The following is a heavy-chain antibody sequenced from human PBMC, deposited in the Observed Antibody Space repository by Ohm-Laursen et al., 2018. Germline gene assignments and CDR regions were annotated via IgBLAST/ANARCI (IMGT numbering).Heavy chain of an antibody. CDR1: GGSISTSY. Sequence: GTLSLTCTVSGGSISTSYWSWIRQPPGKGLEWIGYIYYSGSTYYNPSLKSRVTISVHTSKSQFSLELTSVTAADTAVYYCAKYGSARKFDPWGQGTLVTVSS. CDR3: AKYGSARKFDP. V-gene: IGHV4-59*01. J-gene: IGHJ5*01. CDR2: IYYSGST. D-gene: IGHD3-10*01.